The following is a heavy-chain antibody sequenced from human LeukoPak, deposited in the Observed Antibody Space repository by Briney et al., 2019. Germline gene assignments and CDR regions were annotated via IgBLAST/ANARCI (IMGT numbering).Heavy chain of an antibody. J-gene: IGHJ4*02. V-gene: IGHV1-2*02. CDR2: INPNSGGT. Sequence: ASVKVSCKASGYTFTGYYMHWVRQAPGQGLEWMGSINPNSGGTNYAQKFQGRVTMTRDTSISTAYMELSRLRSDDTAVYYCARVSDSGSFAGEEVGFDYWGQGTLVTVSS. CDR3: ARVSDSGSFAGEEVGFDY. D-gene: IGHD6-13*01. CDR1: GYTFTGYY.